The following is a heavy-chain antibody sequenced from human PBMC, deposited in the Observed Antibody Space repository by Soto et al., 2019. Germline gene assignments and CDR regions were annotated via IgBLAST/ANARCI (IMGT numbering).Heavy chain of an antibody. D-gene: IGHD6-6*01. CDR3: AREDSSSFDY. CDR2: ISSSSSYI. Sequence: PGGSLRLSCAASGFTFSSYSMNCDRQAPGKGLEWVSSISSSSSYIYYADSVKGRFTISRDNAKNSLYLQMNSPRAEDTAVYYCAREDSSSFDYWGQGTMVTVSS. CDR1: GFTFSSYS. J-gene: IGHJ4*02. V-gene: IGHV3-21*01.